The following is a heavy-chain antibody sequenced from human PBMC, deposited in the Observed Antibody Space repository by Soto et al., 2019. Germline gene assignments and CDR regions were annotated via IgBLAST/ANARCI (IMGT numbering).Heavy chain of an antibody. CDR3: AKDGVVVVPAASNWFDP. J-gene: IGHJ5*02. Sequence: GGSLRLSCAASGFTFSSYAMSWVRQAPGKGLEWVSAISGSGGSTYYADSVKGRFTISRDNSKNTLYLQMNSLRAEDTAVDYGAKDGVVVVPAASNWFDPWGQGTLVTVSS. CDR1: GFTFSSYA. D-gene: IGHD2-2*01. V-gene: IGHV3-23*01. CDR2: ISGSGGST.